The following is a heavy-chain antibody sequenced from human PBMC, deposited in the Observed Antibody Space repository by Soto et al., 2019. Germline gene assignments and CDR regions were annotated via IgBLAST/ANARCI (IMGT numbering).Heavy chain of an antibody. CDR3: ARDGDGRMTTNPYYYNGMDV. CDR2: VFYTGRA. CDR1: GGSLGSYY. J-gene: IGHJ6*02. V-gene: IGHV4-59*01. Sequence: SETLSLTCTVSGGSLGSYYWSWIRQPPGKGLEWIGYVFYTGRANDNASLKSRVSISLDTSNYQFSLNLSSVTAAGTAAYYCARDGDGRMTTNPYYYNGMDVWGPGTTVTVS. D-gene: IGHD4-4*01.